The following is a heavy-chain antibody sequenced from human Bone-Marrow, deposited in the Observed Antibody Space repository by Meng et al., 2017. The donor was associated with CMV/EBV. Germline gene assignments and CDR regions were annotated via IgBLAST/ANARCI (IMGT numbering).Heavy chain of an antibody. CDR1: GFTFSSYS. CDR3: AKDETVGATSPFDY. V-gene: IGHV3-21*04. CDR2: ISSSSSYI. Sequence: GESLKISCAASGFTFSSYSMNWVRQAPGKGLEWVSSISSSSSYIYYADSVKGRFTISRDNSRDTLYLQMKNLRADDTAAYYCAKDETVGATSPFDYWGQGTLVTVSS. J-gene: IGHJ4*02. D-gene: IGHD2-15*01.